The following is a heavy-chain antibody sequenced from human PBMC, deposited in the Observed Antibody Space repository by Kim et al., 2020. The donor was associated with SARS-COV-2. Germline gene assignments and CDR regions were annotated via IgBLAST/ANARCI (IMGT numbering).Heavy chain of an antibody. CDR3: AREPSAEPS. CDR1: GFSIGSEW. V-gene: IGHV3-7*05. CDR2: INRDGSVR. Sequence: GGSLRLSCAASGFSIGSEWMSWVRQAPGKGPEWVANINRDGSVRNYGESVRGRFSISRDDAENSLYLQMNSLRAEDTAVYYCAREPSAEPSWGQGTLVIVSS. J-gene: IGHJ4*02.